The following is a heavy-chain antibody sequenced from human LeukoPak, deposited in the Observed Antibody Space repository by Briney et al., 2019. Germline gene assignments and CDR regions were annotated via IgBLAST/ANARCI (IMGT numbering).Heavy chain of an antibody. CDR1: GGSISSSSYY. D-gene: IGHD6-13*01. J-gene: IGHJ4*02. CDR3: ARHQRGRIAAAGYFDY. V-gene: IGHV4-39*01. CDR2: IYYSGST. Sequence: SETLSLTCTVSGGSISSSSYYWGWIRQPPGKGLEWIGSIYYSGSTYYNPSLKSRVTISVDTSKNQFSLKLSSVTAADTAVYYGARHQRGRIAAAGYFDYWGQGTLVTVSS.